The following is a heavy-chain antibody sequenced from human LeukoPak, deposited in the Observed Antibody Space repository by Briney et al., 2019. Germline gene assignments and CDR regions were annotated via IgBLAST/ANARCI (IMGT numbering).Heavy chain of an antibody. D-gene: IGHD4-11*01. Sequence: GGSLRLSCAASGFTFSSYWMHWVRQAPGKGLMWVSRINSDGSRTTYADSVRGRFTISRDNAKSTLYLQMNSLRAEDTAVYYCARVRDDYTYFDCWGQGTLVTVSS. CDR3: ARVRDDYTYFDC. CDR1: GFTFSSYW. V-gene: IGHV3-74*01. CDR2: INSDGSRT. J-gene: IGHJ4*02.